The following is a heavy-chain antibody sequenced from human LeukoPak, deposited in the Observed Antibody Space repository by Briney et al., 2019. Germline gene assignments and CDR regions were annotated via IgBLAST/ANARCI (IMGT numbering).Heavy chain of an antibody. V-gene: IGHV1-46*01. CDR3: ARDWRRIAAAGKGGFDY. D-gene: IGHD6-13*01. J-gene: IGHJ4*02. CDR1: GYTFTRYY. Sequence: WASVKVSCKASGYTFTRYYMHCVRHAPGQGLEWMGIINPSGGSTSYAQKFQGRVTMTRDMSTSTVYMELSRLRSEDTAVYYCARDWRRIAAAGKGGFDYWGQGTLVTVSS. CDR2: INPSGGST.